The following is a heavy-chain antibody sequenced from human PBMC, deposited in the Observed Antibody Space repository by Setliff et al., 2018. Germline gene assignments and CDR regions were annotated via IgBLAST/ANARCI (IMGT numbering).Heavy chain of an antibody. CDR2: INXXXXXX. D-gene: IGHD2-15*01. CDR3: ASAEVVVAP. CDR1: GYTFTSYG. Sequence: ASVKVSCKASGYTFTSYGVHWVRQAPGQRLEWXXWINXXXXXXXXXXXXXXXVTITRDTSASTVYMELSSLRYEDTAVYYCASAEVVVAPWGQGTLVTVSS. J-gene: IGHJ4*02. V-gene: IGHV1-3*01.